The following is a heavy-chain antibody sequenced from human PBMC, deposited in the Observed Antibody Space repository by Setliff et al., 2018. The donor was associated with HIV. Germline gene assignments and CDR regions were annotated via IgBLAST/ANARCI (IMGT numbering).Heavy chain of an antibody. J-gene: IGHJ6*02. CDR3: ARGDGYRGNDAYYDSGMDV. D-gene: IGHD5-12*01. V-gene: IGHV4-39*07. CDR2: IYYNGNT. CDR1: GGSISSGSYY. Sequence: SETLSLTCTVSGGSISSGSYYWGWIRQPPGKGLEWVGSIYYNGNTFYNQSLQSRVTISLDTSKNQFSLELRSVTAADTALYYCARGDGYRGNDAYYDSGMDVWGQGITVTVSS.